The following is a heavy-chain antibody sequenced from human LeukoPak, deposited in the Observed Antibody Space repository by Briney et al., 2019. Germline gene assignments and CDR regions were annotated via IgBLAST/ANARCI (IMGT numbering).Heavy chain of an antibody. CDR1: GYSFTTYW. V-gene: IGHV5-51*01. D-gene: IGHD3-16*01. J-gene: IGHJ5*02. CDR2: IYPGDSDT. CDR3: ARRTSGGWFDP. Sequence: GESLKISCKTSGYSFTTYWIIWVRQMPGKGLEWMGIIYPGDSDTRYRPSFQGQVTISADKSITTAYLQWSSLKASDTAMYYCARRTSGGWFDPWGQGTLVTVSS.